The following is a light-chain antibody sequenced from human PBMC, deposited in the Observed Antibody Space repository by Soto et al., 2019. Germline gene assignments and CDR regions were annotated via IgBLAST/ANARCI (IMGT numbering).Light chain of an antibody. CDR2: DVN. CDR3: SSYTSTNSWV. Sequence: QSDLTQSASVSGSPGQSITISCTGTSSDVGGYNYVSWYQQHPGKAPKLIIYDVNNRPSGVSTRFSGSKSGNTASLTISGLQAEDEADYSCSSYTSTNSWVFGGGTKLTVL. V-gene: IGLV2-14*01. CDR1: SSDVGGYNY. J-gene: IGLJ3*02.